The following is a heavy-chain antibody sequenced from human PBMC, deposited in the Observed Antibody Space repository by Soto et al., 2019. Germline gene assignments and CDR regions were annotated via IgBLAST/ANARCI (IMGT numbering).Heavy chain of an antibody. CDR2: ISYDGSNK. CDR1: GFTFSSYG. D-gene: IGHD3-10*01. Sequence: GGSLRLSCAASGFTFSSYGMHWVRQAPGKGLEWVAVISYDGSNKYYADSVKGRFTISRDNSKNTLYLQMNSLRAEDTAVYYCAKERITMVRGVRRVDHWGQGTLVTVSS. V-gene: IGHV3-30*18. CDR3: AKERITMVRGVRRVDH. J-gene: IGHJ4*02.